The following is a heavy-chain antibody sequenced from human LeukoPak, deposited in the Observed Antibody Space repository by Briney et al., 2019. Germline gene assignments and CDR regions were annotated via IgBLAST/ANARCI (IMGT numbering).Heavy chain of an antibody. CDR1: GGTFSSYA. CDR2: IIPIFGTA. J-gene: IGHJ1*01. V-gene: IGHV1-69*06. D-gene: IGHD6-19*01. CDR3: ARDAVAANPLIQH. Sequence: SVKVSCKASGGTFSSYAISWVRQAPGEGLEWMGGIIPIFGTANYAQKFQGRVTITADKSTSTAYMELSSLRSEDTAVYYCARDAVAANPLIQHCGQGTLVPVSS.